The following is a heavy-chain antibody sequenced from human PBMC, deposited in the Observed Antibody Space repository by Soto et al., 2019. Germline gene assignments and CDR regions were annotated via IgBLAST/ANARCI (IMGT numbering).Heavy chain of an antibody. CDR1: GGSFSGYY. D-gene: IGHD3-9*01. CDR2: INHSGST. J-gene: IGHJ3*02. CDR3: ARGRFIRYFDWRKKDDAFDI. V-gene: IGHV4-34*01. Sequence: KPSETLSLTCAVYGGSFSGYYWSWIRQPPGKGLEWIGEINHSGSTNYNPSLKSRVTISVDTSKNQFSLKLSSVTAADTAVYYCARGRFIRYFDWRKKDDAFDIWGQGTMVTVSS.